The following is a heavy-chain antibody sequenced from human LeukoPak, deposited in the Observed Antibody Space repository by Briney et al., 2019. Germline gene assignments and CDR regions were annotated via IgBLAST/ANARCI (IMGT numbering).Heavy chain of an antibody. CDR1: EFTFSSYG. Sequence: GGSLRLSCAASEFTFSSYGMNWVRQAPGKGLEWVSGISGSGGSTYNADSVRGRFTISRDNSKNTLFLQMNSLRAKDTAVYYCAKARFGSGSYSVYFDYWGQGTLVTVSS. J-gene: IGHJ4*02. CDR2: ISGSGGST. CDR3: AKARFGSGSYSVYFDY. D-gene: IGHD3-10*01. V-gene: IGHV3-23*01.